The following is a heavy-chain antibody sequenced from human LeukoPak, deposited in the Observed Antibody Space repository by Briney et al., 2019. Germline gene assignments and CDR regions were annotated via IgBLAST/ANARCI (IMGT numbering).Heavy chain of an antibody. D-gene: IGHD5-24*01. CDR1: GYTFTSYY. CDR2: INPSGGST. Sequence: VASVKVSCKASGYTFTSYYMHWVRQAPGQGLEWMGIINPSGGSTSYAQKFQGRVTMTRDMSTSTVYMELSSLRSEDTAMYYCARPREMARIDGGLGYWGQGTLVTVS. J-gene: IGHJ4*02. V-gene: IGHV1-46*01. CDR3: ARPREMARIDGGLGY.